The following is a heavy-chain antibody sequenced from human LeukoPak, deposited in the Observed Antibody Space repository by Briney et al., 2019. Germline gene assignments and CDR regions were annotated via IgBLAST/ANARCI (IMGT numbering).Heavy chain of an antibody. CDR1: GGTFSSYA. CDR2: IIPIFGTA. CDR3: ATASYSSSWRHYYYYGMDV. Sequence: SVKVSCKASGGTFSSYAISWVRQAPGQGLEWMGGIIPIFGTANYAQKFQGRVTITADESTSTAYMELSSLRSEDTAVYYCATASYSSSWRHYYYYGMDVWGQGTTDTVSS. D-gene: IGHD6-13*01. V-gene: IGHV1-69*13. J-gene: IGHJ6*02.